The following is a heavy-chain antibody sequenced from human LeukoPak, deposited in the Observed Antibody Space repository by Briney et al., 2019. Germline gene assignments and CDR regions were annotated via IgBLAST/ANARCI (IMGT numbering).Heavy chain of an antibody. CDR2: IYYSGST. D-gene: IGHD3-22*01. J-gene: IGHJ4*02. CDR3: ARHVPAGDSSGYYYGHFDY. CDR1: VGSISSSSYY. V-gene: IGHV4-39*01. Sequence: PSETLSLTCTVSVGSISSSSYYGSWFRQPPRKDREGVGSIYYSGSTYYNPSLKRRVTISVDTSKNQFSLKLSSVPAADTAVYYCARHVPAGDSSGYYYGHFDYWGQGNLVTVSS.